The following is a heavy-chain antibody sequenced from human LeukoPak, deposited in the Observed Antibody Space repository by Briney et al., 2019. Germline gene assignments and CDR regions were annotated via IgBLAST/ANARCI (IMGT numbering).Heavy chain of an antibody. CDR2: IYYSEST. J-gene: IGHJ3*02. CDR3: ARDQWDYDSSGYSHAFDI. V-gene: IGHV4-39*07. Sequence: PSEALSLTCTVSGGSISSSSYYWGWIRQPPGKGLEWIGNIYYSESTYYNPSLQSRVTISVDTSKNQFSLKLSSVTAADTAVYYCARDQWDYDSSGYSHAFDIWGQGTMVTVSS. CDR1: GGSISSSSYY. D-gene: IGHD3-22*01.